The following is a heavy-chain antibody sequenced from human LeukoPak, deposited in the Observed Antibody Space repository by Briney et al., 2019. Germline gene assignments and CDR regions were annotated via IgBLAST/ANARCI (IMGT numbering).Heavy chain of an antibody. CDR3: ARGPYDFWSGTVRNYFDY. D-gene: IGHD3-3*01. Sequence: ASVKVSCKASGYTFTSYGISWVRQAPGQGLEWMGWISAYNGNTNYAQKLQGRVTMTTDTSTSTAYMELRSLRSDDTAVYYCARGPYDFWSGTVRNYFDYWAREPWSPSPQ. CDR2: ISAYNGNT. CDR1: GYTFTSYG. J-gene: IGHJ4*02. V-gene: IGHV1-18*01.